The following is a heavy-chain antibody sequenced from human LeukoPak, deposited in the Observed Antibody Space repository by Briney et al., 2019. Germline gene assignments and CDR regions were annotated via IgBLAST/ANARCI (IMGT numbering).Heavy chain of an antibody. Sequence: SETLSLTCTVSGGSISSSYWSWIRQPPGKGLEWIGYIYYKGNTNYSPSLTSRVTISLDTSKNQFSLKLSSLTAADTAMYYCARSYSSGSYYSPFDPWGQGTLVSVSS. CDR2: IYYKGNT. CDR3: ARSYSSGSYYSPFDP. D-gene: IGHD3-10*01. J-gene: IGHJ5*02. V-gene: IGHV4-59*01. CDR1: GGSISSSY.